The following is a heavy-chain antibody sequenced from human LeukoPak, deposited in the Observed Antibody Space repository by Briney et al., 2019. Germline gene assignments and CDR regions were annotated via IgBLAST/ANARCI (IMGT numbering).Heavy chain of an antibody. CDR2: ISGSSSLR. CDR1: GFTFSHYR. Sequence: GGSLRLSCEASGFTFSHYRMNWVRQAAGKGLESVAHISGSSSLRYYADSVRGRFTISRDNAKNSLYLQMNSLRAEDTAVYYCARDEGSGSYGYWGQGTLVTVSS. CDR3: ARDEGSGSYGY. D-gene: IGHD3-10*01. J-gene: IGHJ4*02. V-gene: IGHV3-48*04.